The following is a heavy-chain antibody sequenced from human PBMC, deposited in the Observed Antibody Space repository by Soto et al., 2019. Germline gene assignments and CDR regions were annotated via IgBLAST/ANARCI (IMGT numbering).Heavy chain of an antibody. CDR3: ARPQGDITIRGRDAFDI. D-gene: IGHD3-10*01. CDR1: GYSFTNYW. CDR2: IYPGDLDT. Sequence: GESLKISCQGSGYSFTNYWIGWVRQMPGKGLEWMAIIYPGDLDTRYSPSFEGQVTISADKSISVVYLQWSSLTASDTAMYYCARPQGDITIRGRDAFDIWGQGTMVTVSS. J-gene: IGHJ3*02. V-gene: IGHV5-51*01.